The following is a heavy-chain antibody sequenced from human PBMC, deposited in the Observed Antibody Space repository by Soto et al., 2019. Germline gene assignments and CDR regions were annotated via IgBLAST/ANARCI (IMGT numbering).Heavy chain of an antibody. J-gene: IGHJ6*02. D-gene: IGHD3-9*01. CDR2: IKQDGSEK. Sequence: GGSLRLSCAASGFTFSSYWMSWVRQAPGKGLEWVANIKQDGSEKYYVDSVKGRFTISRDNAKNSLYLQMNSLRAEDTAVYYCARVDVRYFDWLLSYGMDVWGQGTTVTVSS. V-gene: IGHV3-7*05. CDR3: ARVDVRYFDWLLSYGMDV. CDR1: GFTFSSYW.